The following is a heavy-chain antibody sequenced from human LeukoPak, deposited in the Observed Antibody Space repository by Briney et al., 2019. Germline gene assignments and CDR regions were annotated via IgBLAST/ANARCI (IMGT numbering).Heavy chain of an antibody. CDR1: GFSFSNYA. D-gene: IGHD1-1*01. CDR3: AKHRDWKWKVRAFFAS. CDR2: IWYDGSET. J-gene: IGHJ4*01. Sequence: PGGSLTLSCEASGFSFSNYAMHWIRQAPGKGLEWVAVIWYDGSETYFADSVLGRFNISRDNSKNKLFLQMTGLRDEDTAVYYCAKHRDWKWKVRAFFASWGHGTRVTVSS. V-gene: IGHV3-33*06.